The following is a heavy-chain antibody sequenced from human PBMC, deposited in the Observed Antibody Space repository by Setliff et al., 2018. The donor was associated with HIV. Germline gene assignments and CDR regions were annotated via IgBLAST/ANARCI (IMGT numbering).Heavy chain of an antibody. CDR2: ISYSGST. Sequence: PSETLSLTCTVSGGSFSSGDYSWTWIRQPPGKGLEWIGFISYSGSTHQNPSLKSRVTISVDSSKNHFSLILSSVAAADTAVYFCARILGSHYYYGMDVWGPGTTVT. CDR1: GGSFSSGDYS. CDR3: ARILGSHYYYGMDV. D-gene: IGHD6-19*01. V-gene: IGHV4-30-4*08. J-gene: IGHJ6*02.